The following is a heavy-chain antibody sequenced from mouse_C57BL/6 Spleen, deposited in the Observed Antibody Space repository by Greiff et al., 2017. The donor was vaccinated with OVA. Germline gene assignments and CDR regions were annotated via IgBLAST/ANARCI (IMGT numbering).Heavy chain of an antibody. Sequence: VKLQQPGAELVMPGASVKLSCKASGYTFTSYWMHWVKQRPGQGLEWIGEIDPSDSYTNYNQKFKGKSTLTVDKSSSTAYMQLSSLTSEDSAVYYCARVEGPVYAMDYWGQGTSVTVSS. V-gene: IGHV1-69*01. D-gene: IGHD3-3*01. CDR3: ARVEGPVYAMDY. CDR2: IDPSDSYT. J-gene: IGHJ4*01. CDR1: GYTFTSYW.